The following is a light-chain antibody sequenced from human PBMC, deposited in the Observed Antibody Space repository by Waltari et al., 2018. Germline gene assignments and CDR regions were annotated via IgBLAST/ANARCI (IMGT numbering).Light chain of an antibody. CDR3: QSFDSNLSGWV. J-gene: IGLJ3*02. Sequence: QSMLTQPPSVSGAPGQRVTISCTGSSSNLGAGFGVHWYQQLPGTAPKLLIYDATNRPSGVPDRFSGSKSGTSASLAITGRQADDEGDYYCQSFDSNLSGWVFGGGTRLTVL. CDR2: DAT. CDR1: SSNLGAGFG. V-gene: IGLV1-40*01.